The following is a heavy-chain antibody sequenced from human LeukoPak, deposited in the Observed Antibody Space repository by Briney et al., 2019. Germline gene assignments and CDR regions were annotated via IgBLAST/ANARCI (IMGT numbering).Heavy chain of an antibody. J-gene: IGHJ4*02. Sequence: PGGSLRLSCAASGFTFSSYSMNWVRQAPGKGLEWVSSISSSSSYIYYADSVKGRFTISRDNAKNSLYLQMNSLRAEDTAAYYCARPIDSSGYYPSDWGQGTLVTVSS. CDR2: ISSSSSYI. CDR1: GFTFSSYS. D-gene: IGHD3-22*01. V-gene: IGHV3-21*01. CDR3: ARPIDSSGYYPSD.